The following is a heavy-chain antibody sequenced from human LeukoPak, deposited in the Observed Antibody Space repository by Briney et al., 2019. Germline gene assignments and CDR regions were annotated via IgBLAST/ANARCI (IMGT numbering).Heavy chain of an antibody. CDR1: GFTFSRYG. Sequence: AGGSLRLSCAASGFTFSRYGMHWVRQAPGKGLEWVTFIRINATNKSYADSVRGRFTISRDDSKSTLYLEMNSLRAEDSAVYYCAKTAVVSVYYYYYMDAWGKGTTVTVSS. CDR3: AKTAVVSVYYYYYMDA. J-gene: IGHJ6*03. D-gene: IGHD6-6*01. V-gene: IGHV3-30*02. CDR2: IRINATNK.